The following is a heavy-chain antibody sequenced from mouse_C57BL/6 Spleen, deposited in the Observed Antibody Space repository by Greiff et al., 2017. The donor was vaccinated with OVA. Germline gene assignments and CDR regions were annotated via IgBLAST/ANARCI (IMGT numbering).Heavy chain of an antibody. CDR3: ARTSYYGSSYPWYFDV. CDR1: GFSLTSYA. CDR2: IWTGGGT. J-gene: IGHJ1*03. Sequence: VKLEESGPGLVAPSQSLSITCTVSGFSLTSYAISWVRQPPGKGLEWLGVIWTGGGTNYNSALKSRLSISKDNSKSQVFLKMNSLQTDDTARYYCARTSYYGSSYPWYFDVWGTGTTVTVSS. V-gene: IGHV2-9-1*01. D-gene: IGHD1-1*01.